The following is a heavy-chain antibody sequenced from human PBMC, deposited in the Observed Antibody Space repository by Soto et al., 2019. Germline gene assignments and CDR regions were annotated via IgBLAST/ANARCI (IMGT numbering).Heavy chain of an antibody. CDR2: IKQDGSEK. Sequence: EVQLLESGGGLVQPGGSLRLSCAASGFTFSSYAMSWVRQAPGKGLEWVANIKQDGSEKYYVDSVKGRFTISRDNAKNSLYLQMNSLRAEDTAVYYCASLPAAIPYYYYGMDVWGQGTTVTVSS. V-gene: IGHV3-7*01. J-gene: IGHJ6*02. CDR3: ASLPAAIPYYYYGMDV. CDR1: GFTFSSYA. D-gene: IGHD2-2*02.